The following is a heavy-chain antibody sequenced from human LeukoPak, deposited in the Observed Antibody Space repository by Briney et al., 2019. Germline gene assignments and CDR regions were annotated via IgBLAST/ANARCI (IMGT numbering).Heavy chain of an antibody. CDR2: IYYSGST. Sequence: SETLSLTCTVSGASISNYYWSWIRQPPGKGLEWIGYIYYSGSTNYNPSLNSRVTISVDKSKSQLSLKLSSVTAADTAVYYCARDRGYLGGFDIWGQGTMVTVSS. D-gene: IGHD3-10*01. CDR1: GASISNYY. CDR3: ARDRGYLGGFDI. J-gene: IGHJ3*02. V-gene: IGHV4-59*01.